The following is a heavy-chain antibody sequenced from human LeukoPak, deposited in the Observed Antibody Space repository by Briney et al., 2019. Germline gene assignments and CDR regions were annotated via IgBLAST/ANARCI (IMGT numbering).Heavy chain of an antibody. J-gene: IGHJ5*02. D-gene: IGHD1-26*01. CDR3: ARGPEVGSFDP. V-gene: IGHV4-30-4*07. CDR1: GDSISSGGYS. Sequence: PSETLSLTCAVSGDSISSGGYSWSWIRQPPGKGLEGIGYIYYSGSAYYNPSLKSRASMSIDTSKNQISLKVTSVTAADTAVYYCARGPEVGSFDPWGQGTLVTVSS. CDR2: IYYSGSA.